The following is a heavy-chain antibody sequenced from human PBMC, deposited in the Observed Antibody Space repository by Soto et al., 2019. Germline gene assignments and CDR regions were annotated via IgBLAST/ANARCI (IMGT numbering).Heavy chain of an antibody. V-gene: IGHV4-30-2*01. J-gene: IGHJ5*02. CDR1: GGSIISGFYS. Sequence: PSETLSLTCAVSGGSIISGFYSWSWIRQPPGQGLEWIGYIYNIGNTYYNPSLMSRVTISVDRSQNHFSLKLTSVTAADTAVYYCARGRDGVWKWFDHSGQGNQVTLSS. CDR2: IYNIGNT. CDR3: ARGRDGVWKWFDH. D-gene: IGHD2-8*01.